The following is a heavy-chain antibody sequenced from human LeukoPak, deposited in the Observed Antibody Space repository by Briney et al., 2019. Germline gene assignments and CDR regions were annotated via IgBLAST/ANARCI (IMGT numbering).Heavy chain of an antibody. CDR1: GFTFSSYE. D-gene: IGHD5-18*01. CDR2: ISSSGSTT. CDR3: AKDRGVGYSYGYGFDY. V-gene: IGHV3-48*03. J-gene: IGHJ4*02. Sequence: GGSLRLSCAASGFTFSSYEMNWVRQAPGKGLEWVSYISSSGSTTYYADSVKGRFTISRDNSKNTLYLQMNSLRAEDTAVYYCAKDRGVGYSYGYGFDYWGQGTLFTVSS.